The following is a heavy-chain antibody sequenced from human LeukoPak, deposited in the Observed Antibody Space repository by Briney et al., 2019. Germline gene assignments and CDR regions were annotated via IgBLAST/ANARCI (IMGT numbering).Heavy chain of an antibody. CDR1: GGTFSSYA. CDR2: IIPILGIA. D-gene: IGHD4-17*01. J-gene: IGHJ4*02. V-gene: IGHV1-69*04. CDR3: ARENGDYEVDY. Sequence: SVKVSCTASGGTFSSYAISWVRQAPGQGLEWMGRIIPILGIANYAQKFQGRVTMTRDTSTSTVYMELSSLRSEDTAVYYCARENGDYEVDYWGQGTLVTVSS.